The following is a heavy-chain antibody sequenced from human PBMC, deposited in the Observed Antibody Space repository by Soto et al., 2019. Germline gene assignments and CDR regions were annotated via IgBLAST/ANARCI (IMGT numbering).Heavy chain of an antibody. J-gene: IGHJ6*02. V-gene: IGHV4-59*01. Sequence: KLPETLSLTCTVSGGSISSYYWSWIRQPPGKGLEWIGYIYYSGSTNYNPSLKSRVTISVDTSKNQFSLKLSSVTAADTAVYYCARDRKVVVVPAAIRLDYYYYYGMDVWGQGTTVTVSS. CDR2: IYYSGST. D-gene: IGHD2-2*02. CDR3: ARDRKVVVVPAAIRLDYYYYYGMDV. CDR1: GGSISSYY.